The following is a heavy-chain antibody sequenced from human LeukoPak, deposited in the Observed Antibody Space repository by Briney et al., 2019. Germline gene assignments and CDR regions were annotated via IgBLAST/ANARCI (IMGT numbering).Heavy chain of an antibody. D-gene: IGHD3-10*01. CDR3: ARSQNYYGSGDY. V-gene: IGHV4-61*01. CDR1: AGSVSNGKAC. CDR2: IYYTGTT. J-gene: IGHJ4*02. Sequence: SETLSLTCTVSAGSVSNGKACWGWLRQPPGKALEWIGYIYYTGTTYYIPSLEGRVTISVDTSKNQFSVKLNSVTAADTAVYYCARSQNYYGSGDYWSAGTLVTVSS.